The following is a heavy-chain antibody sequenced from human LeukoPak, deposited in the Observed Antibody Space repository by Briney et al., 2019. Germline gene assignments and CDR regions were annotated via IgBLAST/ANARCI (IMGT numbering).Heavy chain of an antibody. Sequence: SETLSLTCAVSGGSISSGGYSWSWIRQPPGKGLEWIGYIYHSGSTNYNPSFKSRVTISIDTSKSQFSLKLTSVPAADTALYFCARSDGAAATDFWGQGTLVTVSS. V-gene: IGHV4-30-2*02. CDR3: ARSDGAAATDF. D-gene: IGHD1-26*01. J-gene: IGHJ4*02. CDR2: IYHSGST. CDR1: GGSISSGGYS.